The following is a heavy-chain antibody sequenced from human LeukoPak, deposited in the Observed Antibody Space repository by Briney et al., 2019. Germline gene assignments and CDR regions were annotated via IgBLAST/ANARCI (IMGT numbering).Heavy chain of an antibody. Sequence: PSETLSLTCAVYGGSFSGYYWSWIRQPPGKGLEWIGEINHSGSTNYNPSLKSRVTISVDTSKNQFSLKLSSVTAADTAVYYCARGRPNYYDSSGYYRSPPYFDYWGQGTLVTVSS. V-gene: IGHV4-34*01. J-gene: IGHJ4*02. CDR1: GGSFSGYY. D-gene: IGHD3-22*01. CDR2: INHSGST. CDR3: ARGRPNYYDSSGYYRSPPYFDY.